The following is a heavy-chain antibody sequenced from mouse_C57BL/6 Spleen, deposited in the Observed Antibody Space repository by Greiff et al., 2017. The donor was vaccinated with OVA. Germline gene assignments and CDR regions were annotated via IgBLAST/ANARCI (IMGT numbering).Heavy chain of an antibody. CDR2: IHPSDSDT. V-gene: IGHV1-74*01. D-gene: IGHD1-1*01. J-gene: IGHJ1*03. Sequence: VQLQQPGAELVKPGASVKVSCKASGYTFTSYWMHWVKQRPGQGLEWIGRIHPSDSDTNYNQKFKGKATLTVVKSSSTAYMQLSSLTSEDSAVYYCAIYYGSSYWYFDVWGTGTTVTVSS. CDR3: AIYYGSSYWYFDV. CDR1: GYTFTSYW.